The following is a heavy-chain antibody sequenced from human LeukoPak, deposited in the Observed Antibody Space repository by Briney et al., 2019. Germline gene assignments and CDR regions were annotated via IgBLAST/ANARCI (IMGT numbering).Heavy chain of an antibody. Sequence: SQTLSLTCAISGDSVSSDNAAWNWIRQSPSRGLEWLGRTYYRSKWYNDYAISVKSRITINPDTSKNQFSLQLNSVSPEDTAVYYCARGGWTSIWTWGQGTLVTVSS. CDR1: GDSVSSDNAA. V-gene: IGHV6-1*01. CDR3: ARGGWTSIWT. CDR2: TYYRSKWYN. D-gene: IGHD1-1*01. J-gene: IGHJ5*02.